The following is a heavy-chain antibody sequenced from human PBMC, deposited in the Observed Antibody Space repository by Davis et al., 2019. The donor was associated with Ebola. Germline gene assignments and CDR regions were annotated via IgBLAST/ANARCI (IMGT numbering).Heavy chain of an antibody. CDR1: GFTFDDYA. CDR3: AREGGELLSYFDY. Sequence: GGSLRLSCAASGFTFDDYAMTWVRQAPGKGLEWVSGINWNGGSTGYADSVKGRFTISRDNAKNSLYLRLNSLRAEDTAVYYCAREGGELLSYFDYWGQGTLVTVSS. J-gene: IGHJ4*02. D-gene: IGHD1-26*01. V-gene: IGHV3-20*04. CDR2: INWNGGST.